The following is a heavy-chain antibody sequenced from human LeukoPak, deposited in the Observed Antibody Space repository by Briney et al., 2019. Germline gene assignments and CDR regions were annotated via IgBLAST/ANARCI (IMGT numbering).Heavy chain of an antibody. CDR2: IDPSDSYT. CDR1: GYSFTSYW. J-gene: IGHJ6*04. V-gene: IGHV5-10-1*01. D-gene: IGHD3-10*01. Sequence: GESLKISCKGSGYSFTSYWISWVRQMPGKGLEWMGRIDPSDSYTNYSPSFQGHVTISADKSISTAYLQWSSLKASDTAMYYCARRTRKREGSTGHLLMGGTIYGMDVWGKGTTATVSS. CDR3: ARRTRKREGSTGHLLMGGTIYGMDV.